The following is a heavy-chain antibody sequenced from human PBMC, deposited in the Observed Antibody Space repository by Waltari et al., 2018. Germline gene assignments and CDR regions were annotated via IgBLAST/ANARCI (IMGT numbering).Heavy chain of an antibody. V-gene: IGHV3-74*01. Sequence: VQLVESGGGLVQPGGSLRLSCGASGYPFGTTWMHWVRQVPGKGLVWVSRISGDGRITHYADSVKGRFTISRDNAENTLYLQMNSLTVEDTAVYYCARNYRDYWGQGTLVTVSS. CDR2: ISGDGRIT. D-gene: IGHD3-16*02. CDR3: ARNYRDY. CDR1: GYPFGTTW. J-gene: IGHJ4*02.